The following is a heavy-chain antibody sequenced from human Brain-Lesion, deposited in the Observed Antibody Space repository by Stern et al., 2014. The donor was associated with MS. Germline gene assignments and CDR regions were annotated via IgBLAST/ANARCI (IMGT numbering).Heavy chain of an antibody. CDR2: IYYSGFT. CDR1: GGSISSSTYY. J-gene: IGHJ4*02. D-gene: IGHD1-26*01. CDR3: ARHDSVPRPSQLYSARDRGPGYFDY. V-gene: IGHV4-39*01. Sequence: QVQLQESGPGLVKPSETLSLTCTVSGGSISSSTYYWAWIRQPPGKGLAWIGNIYYSGFTYYNPSLKSRVPISVDMSKNQFSLKLSSVTAADTAIYYCARHDSVPRPSQLYSARDRGPGYFDYWGQGTLVTVSS.